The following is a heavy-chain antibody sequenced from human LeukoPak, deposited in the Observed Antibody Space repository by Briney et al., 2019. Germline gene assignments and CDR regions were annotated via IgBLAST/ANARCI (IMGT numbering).Heavy chain of an antibody. CDR2: INPNTGNP. CDR3: ARVASGTYFDY. CDR1: GYTFTSYA. Sequence: ASVTVSCKASGYTFTSYAMNWVRQAPGQGLEWMGWINPNTGNPTYAQGFTGRFVFSLDTSVSTTYLQTSSLKAEDTAVYYCARVASGTYFDYWGQGTLVTVSS. D-gene: IGHD1-1*01. J-gene: IGHJ4*02. V-gene: IGHV7-4-1*02.